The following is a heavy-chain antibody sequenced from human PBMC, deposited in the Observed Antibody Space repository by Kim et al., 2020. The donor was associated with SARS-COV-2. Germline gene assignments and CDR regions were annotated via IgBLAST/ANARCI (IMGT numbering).Heavy chain of an antibody. J-gene: IGHJ4*02. CDR1: GGSISSYY. CDR3: VSLGCSATSCPPFNY. D-gene: IGHD2-2*01. CDR2: LYYSGST. V-gene: IGHV4-59*08. Sequence: SETLSLTCSVFGGSISSYYWSWIRQPPGKGLEWIGYLYYSGSTNYNPSLKSRVTISVDTSKNQFSLKLSFVTTADTALHYCVSLGCSATSCPPFNYWGRG.